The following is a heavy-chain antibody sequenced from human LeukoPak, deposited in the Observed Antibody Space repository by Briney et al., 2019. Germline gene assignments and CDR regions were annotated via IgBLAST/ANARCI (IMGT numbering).Heavy chain of an antibody. J-gene: IGHJ4*02. V-gene: IGHV1-46*01. CDR2: INPSGGST. CDR3: ARVSTYYYDSSGYGDY. CDR1: GYTFTSYY. Sequence: ASVKVSCKASGYTFTSYYMHWVRQAPGQGLEWMGIINPSGGSTSYAQKFRGRVTMTRDTSTSTVYMELSSLRSEDTAVYYCARVSTYYYDSSGYGDYWGQGTLVTVSS. D-gene: IGHD3-22*01.